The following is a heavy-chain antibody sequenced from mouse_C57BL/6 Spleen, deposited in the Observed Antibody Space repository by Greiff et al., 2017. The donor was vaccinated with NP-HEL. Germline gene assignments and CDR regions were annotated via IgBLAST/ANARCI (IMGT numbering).Heavy chain of an antibody. Sequence: EVQLQQSGPVLVKPGASVKMSCKASGYTFTDYYMNWVKQSHGKSLEWIGVINPYNGGTSYNQKFKGKATLTVDKSSSTAYMELNSLTSEDSAVYYCARGYDYDDDYAMDYWGQGTSVTVSS. D-gene: IGHD2-4*01. J-gene: IGHJ4*01. CDR2: INPYNGGT. CDR3: ARGYDYDDDYAMDY. V-gene: IGHV1-19*01. CDR1: GYTFTDYY.